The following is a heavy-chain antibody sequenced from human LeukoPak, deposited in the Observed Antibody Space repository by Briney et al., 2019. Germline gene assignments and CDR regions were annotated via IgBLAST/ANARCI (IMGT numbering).Heavy chain of an antibody. CDR1: GFTFSSCG. J-gene: IGHJ4*02. Sequence: PGGSLRLSCAASGFTFSSCGMHWVRQAPGKGLGWVAFIRYDGSNNYYEDSVKGRFTISRDNSKNTLYLQMNSLRAEDTAVYYCAKDKSSSSKNFDYWGQGTLVTVSS. D-gene: IGHD6-13*01. V-gene: IGHV3-30*02. CDR2: IRYDGSNN. CDR3: AKDKSSSSKNFDY.